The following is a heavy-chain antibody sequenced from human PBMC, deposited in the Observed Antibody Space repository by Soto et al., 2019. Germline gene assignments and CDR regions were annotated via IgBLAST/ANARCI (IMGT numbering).Heavy chain of an antibody. J-gene: IGHJ6*02. CDR3: AKHLYSSSWSLYYYYGMDV. CDR2: ISGSGGST. V-gene: IGHV3-23*01. Sequence: SLRLSCAASGFTFSSYAMSWVRQAPGKGLEWVSAISGSGGSTYYADSVKGRFTISRDNSKNTLYLQMNSLRAEDTAVYYCAKHLYSSSWSLYYYYGMDVWGQGTTVTVSS. CDR1: GFTFSSYA. D-gene: IGHD6-13*01.